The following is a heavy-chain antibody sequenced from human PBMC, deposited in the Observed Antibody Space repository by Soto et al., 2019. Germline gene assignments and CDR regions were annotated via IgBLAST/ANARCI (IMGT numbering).Heavy chain of an antibody. D-gene: IGHD6-13*01. CDR1: GYTFTSYD. Sequence: GASVKVSCKASGYTFTSYDINWVRQATGQGLEWMGWMNPNSGNTGYAQKFQGRVTMTRNTSISTAYMELSSLRSEDTAVYYCARASGTFYYYGMDVWGQGTTVTVSS. V-gene: IGHV1-8*01. CDR3: ARASGTFYYYGMDV. CDR2: MNPNSGNT. J-gene: IGHJ6*02.